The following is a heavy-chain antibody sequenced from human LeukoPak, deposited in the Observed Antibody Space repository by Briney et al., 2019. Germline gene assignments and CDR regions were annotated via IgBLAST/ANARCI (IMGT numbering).Heavy chain of an antibody. D-gene: IGHD6-19*01. CDR1: GYTFTGYY. J-gene: IGHJ4*02. V-gene: IGHV1-46*01. CDR2: INLSGGST. Sequence: ASVKVSCKASGYTFTGYYMHWVRQAPGQVLEWMGIINLSGGSTRYAQQFQVRVTMTRDTSTSTVYMDLSSLRSEDTAVYYCARESDIAVAGTGFDYWGQGTLVTVSS. CDR3: ARESDIAVAGTGFDY.